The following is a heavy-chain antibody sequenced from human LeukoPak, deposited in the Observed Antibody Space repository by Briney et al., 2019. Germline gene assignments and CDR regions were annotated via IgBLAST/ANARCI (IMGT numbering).Heavy chain of an antibody. CDR3: ARGAYGSTQPFDY. D-gene: IGHD3-22*01. V-gene: IGHV4-59*01. CDR2: IYYSGST. J-gene: IGHJ4*02. Sequence: TSETLSLTCSVSGGSISSYYWSWIRQPPGKGLEWIGYIYYSGSTNYNPSLKSRVTISVDTSKNQFSLKLSSVTAADTAVYYCARGAYGSTQPFDYWGQGTLVTVSS. CDR1: GGSISSYY.